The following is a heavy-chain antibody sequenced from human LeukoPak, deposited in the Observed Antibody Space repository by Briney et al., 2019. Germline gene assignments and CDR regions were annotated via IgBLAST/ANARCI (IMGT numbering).Heavy chain of an antibody. CDR1: GYTFTASY. CDR2: INANSGDT. Sequence: ASVRLSRKTSGYTFTASYLHWVRQAPGQGLGYIGWINANSGDTNPAQKFQGMVTLTRDTSISTAYMELSSLRSEDSAVYYCAGEDCSGGCRQGFDYWGQGTLVTVSS. V-gene: IGHV1-2*02. CDR3: AGEDCSGGCRQGFDY. J-gene: IGHJ4*02. D-gene: IGHD2-15*01.